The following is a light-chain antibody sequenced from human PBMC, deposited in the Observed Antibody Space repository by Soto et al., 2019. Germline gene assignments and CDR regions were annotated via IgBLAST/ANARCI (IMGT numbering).Light chain of an antibody. Sequence: EVVLTQSPATLSLSPGEKATLSCRASQDINTYLGWYQQKPGQPPRLLLYDASNRASGIPARFSGSGSGTDFTLPINSLEAEDFAIYYCQHRYNWPLTFGAGTKVEIK. CDR2: DAS. V-gene: IGKV3-11*01. J-gene: IGKJ4*01. CDR1: QDINTY. CDR3: QHRYNWPLT.